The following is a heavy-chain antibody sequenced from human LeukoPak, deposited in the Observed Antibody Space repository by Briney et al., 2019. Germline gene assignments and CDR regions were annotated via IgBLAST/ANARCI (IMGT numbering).Heavy chain of an antibody. CDR2: ISYDGSNK. Sequence: PGGSLRLSCAASGFTFSSYAMHWVRQAPGKGLEWVAVISYDGSNKYHADSVKGRFTISRDNSKNTLYLQMNSLRAEDTAVYYCARASEFYPTVTTWDGAFDIWGQGTMVTVSS. D-gene: IGHD4-17*01. V-gene: IGHV3-30*04. CDR1: GFTFSSYA. CDR3: ARASEFYPTVTTWDGAFDI. J-gene: IGHJ3*02.